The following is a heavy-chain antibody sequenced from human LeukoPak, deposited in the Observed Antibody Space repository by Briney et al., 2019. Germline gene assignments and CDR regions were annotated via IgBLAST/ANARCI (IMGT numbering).Heavy chain of an antibody. CDR1: GGSISSYY. Sequence: SETLSLTCTVSGGSISSYYWSWVRRPAGKGLEWIGRIYTSGSTNYNPSLKSRVTMSVDTSKNQFSLKLSSVTAADTAVYYCASFSSGWGTFDYWGQGTLVTVSS. CDR2: IYTSGST. J-gene: IGHJ4*02. D-gene: IGHD6-19*01. V-gene: IGHV4-4*07. CDR3: ASFSSGWGTFDY.